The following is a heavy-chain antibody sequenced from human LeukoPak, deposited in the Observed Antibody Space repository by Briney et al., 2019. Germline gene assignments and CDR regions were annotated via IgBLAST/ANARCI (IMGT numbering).Heavy chain of an antibody. J-gene: IGHJ6*02. CDR3: AKGLYDYALDV. Sequence: GGSLRLSCAASGFTFRNYAMTWVRQAPGKGLNWVALIGARDGRTYYADPVKGRFTISRDNFKNTLYLQMNSLRAEDTAIYYCAKGLYDYALDVWGLGTAVTVSS. CDR1: GFTFRNYA. CDR2: IGARDGRT. V-gene: IGHV3-23*01.